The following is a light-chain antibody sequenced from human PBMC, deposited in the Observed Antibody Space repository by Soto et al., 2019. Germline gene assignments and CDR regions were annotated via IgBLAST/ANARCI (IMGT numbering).Light chain of an antibody. CDR2: GAS. CDR1: QSVSSSY. V-gene: IGKV3-20*01. Sequence: EIVLTQSPGTLSLSPGERATLSCRASQSVSSSYLACYQQKPGQAPRLLIYGASSRATGIPGRFSGSGSGTDFTLTISRLEPEDFAVYYCQQYGSSPGFTFGPGTKVDIK. CDR3: QQYGSSPGFT. J-gene: IGKJ3*01.